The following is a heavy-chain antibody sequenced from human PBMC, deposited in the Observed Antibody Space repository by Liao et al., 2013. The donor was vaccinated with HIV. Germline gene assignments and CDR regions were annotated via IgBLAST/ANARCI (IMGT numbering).Heavy chain of an antibody. J-gene: IGHJ6*03. CDR1: GGSVSSYY. Sequence: QVQLQESGPGLVKPSETLSLTCTVSGGSVSSYYWSWIRQSPGKEVEWIGYINYNGITKYNPSLESRVSISVDTSKNQFSLKLSSVTAADTAVYYCARMPFGYQLPQDYYMDVWATEPRSSSP. CDR3: ARMPFGYQLPQDYYMDV. D-gene: IGHD2-2*01. CDR2: INYNGIT. V-gene: IGHV4-59*02.